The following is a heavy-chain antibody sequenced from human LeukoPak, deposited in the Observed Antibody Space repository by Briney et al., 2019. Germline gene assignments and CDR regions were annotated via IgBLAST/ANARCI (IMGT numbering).Heavy chain of an antibody. CDR3: VTTYYYESSGLHAFDI. CDR1: GFTVSSNY. D-gene: IGHD3-22*01. CDR2: IYSGGST. Sequence: PGGSLRLSCAASGFTVSSNYMSWVRQAPGKGLEWVSVIYSGGSTYYADSVKGRFTISRDNSENTLYLLMNSLRAEDTAVYYCVTTYYYESSGLHAFDIWGQGTVVAVSS. J-gene: IGHJ3*02. V-gene: IGHV3-53*01.